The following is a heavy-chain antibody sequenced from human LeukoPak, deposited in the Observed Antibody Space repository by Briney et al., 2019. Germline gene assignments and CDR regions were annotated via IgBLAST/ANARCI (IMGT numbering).Heavy chain of an antibody. V-gene: IGHV3-7*01. D-gene: IGHD2-15*01. J-gene: IGHJ4*02. CDR3: ASRSSVAASGPG. CDR1: GFTFSSYW. Sequence: GGSLRLSCAASGFTFSSYWMSWVRQPPGKGREWLANINQDGSEKYYVDSVKGRFTISRDNAKNSLYLQMSSLRADDTALYYCASRSSVAASGPGWGQGTLVTVSS. CDR2: INQDGSEK.